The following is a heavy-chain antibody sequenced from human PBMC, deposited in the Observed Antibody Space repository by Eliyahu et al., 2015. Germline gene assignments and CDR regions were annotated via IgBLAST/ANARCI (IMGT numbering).Heavy chain of an antibody. J-gene: IGHJ3*01. V-gene: IGHV1-69*04. D-gene: IGHD5-24*01. Sequence: QVQLVQSGAEVKKPGSSVNVSCRASGGSLTSHAINWVRQAPGQGLXWMGRSIPIFGIVKYAQKLQGRLRITADKRTSTVYMELSGLKSEDTAVYYCARDQEMATMTAIDLWGQGTMVTVSS. CDR3: ARDQEMATMTAIDL. CDR1: GGSLTSHA. CDR2: SIPIFGIV.